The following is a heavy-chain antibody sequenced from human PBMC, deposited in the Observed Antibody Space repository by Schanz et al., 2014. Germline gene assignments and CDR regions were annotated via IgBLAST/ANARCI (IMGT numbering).Heavy chain of an antibody. CDR1: GFTLSNYA. D-gene: IGHD3-9*01. Sequence: EVQLLESGGGLAQPGGSLRLSCAASGFTLSNYAMSWVRQAPGKGLEWVSALSEGGGGTHYADSVRGRFTISSDSSKNTLYLQMSSLRADDTPVYYCAKAADWPGTQFDPWGQGTLVTVSS. CDR3: AKAADWPGTQFDP. V-gene: IGHV3-23*01. CDR2: LSEGGGGT. J-gene: IGHJ5*02.